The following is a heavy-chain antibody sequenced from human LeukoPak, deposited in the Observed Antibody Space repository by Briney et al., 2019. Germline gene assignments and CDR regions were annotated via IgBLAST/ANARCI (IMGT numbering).Heavy chain of an antibody. CDR1: GDFISNPYYY. J-gene: IGHJ5*02. V-gene: IGHV4-39*02. D-gene: IGHD5-24*01. CDR2: VYYNGDA. Sequence: SETLSLTCTVSGDFISNPYYYWAWIRQPPGKGLEWIGNVYYNGDAFYNPSLESRVIMSEDKSKNHFSLKLTSVTAADTAFYYCATYRDGWFDPWGQGILVTVSS. CDR3: ATYRDGWFDP.